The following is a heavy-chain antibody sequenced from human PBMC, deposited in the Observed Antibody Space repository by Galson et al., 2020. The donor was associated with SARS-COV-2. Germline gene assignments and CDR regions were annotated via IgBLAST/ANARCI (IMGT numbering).Heavy chain of an antibody. J-gene: IGHJ6*02. Sequence: GESLKISCAASGFTFSSYAMHWVRQAPGKGLEWVAVISYDGSNKYYADSVKGRFTISRDNSKNTLYLQMNSLRAEDTAVYYCARDQEQLVIFYYYGMDVWGQGTTVTVSS. V-gene: IGHV3-30-3*01. D-gene: IGHD6-13*01. CDR1: GFTFSSYA. CDR2: ISYDGSNK. CDR3: ARDQEQLVIFYYYGMDV.